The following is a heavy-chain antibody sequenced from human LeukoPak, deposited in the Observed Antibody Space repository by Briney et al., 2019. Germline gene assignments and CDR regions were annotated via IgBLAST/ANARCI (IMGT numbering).Heavy chain of an antibody. CDR1: GGSFSGYY. J-gene: IGHJ4*02. CDR2: INHSGST. Sequence: PSETLSLTCAVYGGSFSGYYWSWIRQPPGKGLEWIGEINHSGSTNYNPSLKSRVTISVDTSKNQFSLKLSSVTAADTAVYYCARQWLGREGGIDYWGQGTLVTVSS. V-gene: IGHV4-34*01. D-gene: IGHD6-19*01. CDR3: ARQWLGREGGIDY.